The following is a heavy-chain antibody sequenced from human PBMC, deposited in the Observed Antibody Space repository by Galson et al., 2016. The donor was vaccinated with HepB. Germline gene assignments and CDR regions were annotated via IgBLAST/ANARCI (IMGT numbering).Heavy chain of an antibody. CDR3: ATFASGGATCDFDY. Sequence: QSGAEVKKPGESLKISCKVSGYTLSELSMHWVRQAPGKGLEWMGGLDPEDGETIYAQKFRGRVTMTEDTSTDTAYMELSSLRSEDTAVYYCATFASGGATCDFDYWGQGTLVIVSS. D-gene: IGHD5-24*01. CDR1: GYTLSELS. J-gene: IGHJ4*02. CDR2: LDPEDGET. V-gene: IGHV1-24*01.